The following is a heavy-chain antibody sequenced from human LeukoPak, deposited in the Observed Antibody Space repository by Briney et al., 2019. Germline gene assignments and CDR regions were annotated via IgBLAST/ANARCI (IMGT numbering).Heavy chain of an antibody. CDR2: INTNTGNP. Sequence: GASVRVSCKASGYTFTSYAMHWVRQAPGQGLEWMGWINTNTGNPTYAQGFTGRFVFSLDTSVSTAYLQISSLKAEDTAVYYCAKDPRGYTYGYADDWGQGTLVTVSS. CDR1: GYTFTSYA. D-gene: IGHD5-18*01. CDR3: AKDPRGYTYGYADD. J-gene: IGHJ4*02. V-gene: IGHV7-4-1*02.